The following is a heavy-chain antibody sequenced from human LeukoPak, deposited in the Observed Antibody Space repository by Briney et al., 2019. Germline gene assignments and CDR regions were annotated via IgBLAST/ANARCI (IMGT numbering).Heavy chain of an antibody. CDR2: ISAGGDP. Sequence: GGSLRLSCAASGLTFTSHVMSWGRQAISAGGDPYYEDSVKGRFAISRDNSKNTLYMQISSLRAEDTAVYYCAQPPSHWGQGTLVTVSS. CDR1: GLTFTSHV. D-gene: IGHD2-2*01. CDR3: AQPPSH. V-gene: IGHV3-23*01. J-gene: IGHJ4*02.